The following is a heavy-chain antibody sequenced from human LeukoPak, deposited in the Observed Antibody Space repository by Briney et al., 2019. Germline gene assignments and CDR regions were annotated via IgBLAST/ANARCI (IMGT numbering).Heavy chain of an antibody. CDR1: GGSISSSSYY. Sequence: PSETLSLTCTVSGGSISSSSYYWGWIRQPPGKGLEWIGSIYDSGSTYYNPSLKSRVTISVDTSKNQFSLKLSSVTAADTAIYYCARENPSGYYNRPIDYWGQGTLVTVSS. J-gene: IGHJ4*02. CDR3: ARENPSGYYNRPIDY. V-gene: IGHV4-39*07. CDR2: IYDSGST. D-gene: IGHD3-22*01.